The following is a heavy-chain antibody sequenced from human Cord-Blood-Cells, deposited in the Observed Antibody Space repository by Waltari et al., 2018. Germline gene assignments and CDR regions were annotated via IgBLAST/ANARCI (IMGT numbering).Heavy chain of an antibody. Sequence: QITLKESGPTLVKPTQTLTLTCTFSGFSLSTSGVGVGWIRQPPGKALAWLALIYWDDDNRYSPSLKSRLTITKDTSKNQVVLTMTNMDPVDTATYYCAHYSVRIAARPFDYWGQGTLVTVSS. CDR1: GFSLSTSGVG. J-gene: IGHJ4*02. CDR2: IYWDDDN. D-gene: IGHD6-6*01. V-gene: IGHV2-5*02. CDR3: AHYSVRIAARPFDY.